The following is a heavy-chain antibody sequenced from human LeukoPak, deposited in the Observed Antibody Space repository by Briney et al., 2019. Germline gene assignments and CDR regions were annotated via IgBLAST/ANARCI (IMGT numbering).Heavy chain of an antibody. CDR2: VYTSGST. D-gene: IGHD6-6*01. CDR1: GGSISSYY. CDR3: ARGRAIAARPLGYYYYMDV. J-gene: IGHJ6*03. V-gene: IGHV4-4*07. Sequence: SETLSLTCTVSGGSISSYYWSWIRQPAGKGLEWIGRVYTSGSTNYNPSLKSRVTMSVDTSKNQFSLKLSSVTAADTAVYYCARGRAIAARPLGYYYYMDVWGKGTTVTVSS.